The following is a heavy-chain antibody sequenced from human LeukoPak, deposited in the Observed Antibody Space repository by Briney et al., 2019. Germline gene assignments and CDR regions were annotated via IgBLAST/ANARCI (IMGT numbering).Heavy chain of an antibody. J-gene: IGHJ4*02. CDR3: AKDRNKQQLVPKYFDY. CDR2: ISGNGDTT. D-gene: IGHD6-13*01. Sequence: QPGGSLRLSCAVSGLTFRNYAMTWVRQAPGKGLEWVSTISGNGDTTFYVDSVKGRFTISRDNSENTLYLQMNSLRAEDTAVYYCAKDRNKQQLVPKYFDYWGQGTLVTASS. V-gene: IGHV3-23*01. CDR1: GLTFRNYA.